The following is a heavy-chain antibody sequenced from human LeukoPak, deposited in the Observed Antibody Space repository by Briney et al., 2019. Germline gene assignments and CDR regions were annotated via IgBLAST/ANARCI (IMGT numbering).Heavy chain of an antibody. J-gene: IGHJ6*02. Sequence: SVKVSCKASGGTFSSYAISWVRQAPGQGLEWMGRIIPILGIANYAQKFQGRATITADKSTSTAYMELSSLRSEDTAVYYCAREGLEGYSYGRWGDGMDVWGQGTTVTVSS. D-gene: IGHD5-18*01. V-gene: IGHV1-69*04. CDR1: GGTFSSYA. CDR3: AREGLEGYSYGRWGDGMDV. CDR2: IIPILGIA.